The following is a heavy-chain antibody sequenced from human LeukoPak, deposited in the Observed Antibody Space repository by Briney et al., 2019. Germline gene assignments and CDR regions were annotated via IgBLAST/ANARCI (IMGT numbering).Heavy chain of an antibody. J-gene: IGHJ4*02. CDR2: IIPMINTP. Sequence: SVKVSCKASGGTFRSYAITWVRQAPGKGLEWMGGIIPMINTPKYAQKFQGRVSITADESTSTGYMEVSSLRSEDTAVYYCAVFQGTYGDNENDYWGQGTLVTVSP. CDR1: GGTFRSYA. CDR3: AVFQGTYGDNENDY. D-gene: IGHD4-17*01. V-gene: IGHV1-69*13.